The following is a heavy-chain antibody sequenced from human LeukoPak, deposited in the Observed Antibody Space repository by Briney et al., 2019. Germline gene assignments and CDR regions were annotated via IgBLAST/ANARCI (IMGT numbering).Heavy chain of an antibody. CDR3: ARGIAAAGYYYGMDV. V-gene: IGHV3-30*03. Sequence: PGRSLRLSCAASGFPFSDFGIHWVRQAPGKGLEWVALTSYDGTNKYYADSVKGRFTISRDNSKNTLYLQMNSLRAEDTAVYYCARGIAAAGYYYGMDVWGQGTTVTVSS. D-gene: IGHD6-13*01. J-gene: IGHJ6*02. CDR2: TSYDGTNK. CDR1: GFPFSDFG.